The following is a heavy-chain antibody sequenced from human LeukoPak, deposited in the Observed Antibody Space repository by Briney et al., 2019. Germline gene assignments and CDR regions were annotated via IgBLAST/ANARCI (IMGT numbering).Heavy chain of an antibody. CDR2: INPNSGGT. CDR3: ARETGYGSRPLPTG. V-gene: IGHV1-2*02. D-gene: IGHD3-10*01. Sequence: ASVKVSCKASGYTFTGYYMHWVRQAPGQGLEWMGWINPNSGGTNYAQKFQGRVTMTRDTSISTAYMELSRLRSDDTAVYYCARETGYGSRPLPTGWGQGTLVTVSS. CDR1: GYTFTGYY. J-gene: IGHJ4*02.